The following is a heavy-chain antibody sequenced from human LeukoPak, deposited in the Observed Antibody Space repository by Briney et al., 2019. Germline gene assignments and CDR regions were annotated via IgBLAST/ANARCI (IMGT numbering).Heavy chain of an antibody. CDR2: INSGSNSI. CDR3: AREPPYGTWSLDY. V-gene: IGHV3-48*01. J-gene: IGHJ4*02. Sequence: GGSLRLSCAASGFTFDSYSMNWVRQAPGKGLEWLSYINSGSNSINYADSVKGRFIISRDNAKNSLYLQMNSLRAEDTALYYCAREPPYGTWSLDYWGQGALVTVSS. D-gene: IGHD2-15*01. CDR1: GFTFDSYS.